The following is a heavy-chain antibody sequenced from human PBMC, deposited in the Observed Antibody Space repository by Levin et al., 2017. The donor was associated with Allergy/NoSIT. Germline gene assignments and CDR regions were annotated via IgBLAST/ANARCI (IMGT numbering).Heavy chain of an antibody. CDR1: GFSFSSYW. CDR3: ARNWRSAFDI. V-gene: IGHV3-7*04. Sequence: GGSLRLSCVASGFSFSSYWMSWVRQAPGKGLEWVANTKQDGTENYYADSVKGRFTVSKDNPKNSVYLQMSSLRVEDTAVYYCARNWRSAFDIWGQVTVVTVSS. CDR2: TKQDGTEN. J-gene: IGHJ3*02. D-gene: IGHD2-8*02.